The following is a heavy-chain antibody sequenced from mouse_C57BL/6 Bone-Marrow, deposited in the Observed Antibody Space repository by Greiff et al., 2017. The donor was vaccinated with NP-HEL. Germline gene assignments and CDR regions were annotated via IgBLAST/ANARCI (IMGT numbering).Heavy chain of an antibody. CDR2: ISNGGGST. Sequence: EVKLVESGGGLVQPGGSLKLSCAASGFTFSDYYMYWVRQTPEKRLEWVAYISNGGGSTYYPDTVKGRFTISRDNAKNTLYLQMSRLKSEDTAMYYCEREGGGSSSFDYWGQGTTLTVSS. V-gene: IGHV5-12*01. D-gene: IGHD1-1*01. J-gene: IGHJ2*01. CDR3: EREGGGSSSFDY. CDR1: GFTFSDYY.